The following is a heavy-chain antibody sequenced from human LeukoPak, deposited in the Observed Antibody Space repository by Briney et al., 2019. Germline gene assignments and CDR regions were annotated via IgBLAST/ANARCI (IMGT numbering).Heavy chain of an antibody. CDR3: AGFTFFRGVITFDY. D-gene: IGHD3-10*01. Sequence: PETLSLTCAVYGGSFSGYYWSWIRQPPGKGLEWIGEINHSGSTNYNPSLKSRVSISVDTSKNQFSLKLSSVTAADTAVYSCAGFTFFRGVITFDYWDQGTLVTVSS. J-gene: IGHJ4*02. CDR2: INHSGST. V-gene: IGHV4-34*01. CDR1: GGSFSGYY.